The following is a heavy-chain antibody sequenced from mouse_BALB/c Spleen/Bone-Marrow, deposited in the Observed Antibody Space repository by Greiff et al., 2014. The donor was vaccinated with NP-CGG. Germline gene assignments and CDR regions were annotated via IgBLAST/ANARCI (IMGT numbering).Heavy chain of an antibody. CDR3: TRVLRNFDY. V-gene: IGHV6-6*02. J-gene: IGHJ2*01. D-gene: IGHD1-1*01. Sequence: EVKLVESGGGLVQPGGSMKLSCVASGFTFSNYWMTWVRQSPEKGLEWVAEIRLKSNNYATHYAESVKGRFTISRDDSESSVYLQMNDLRTEDTGIFYCTRVLRNFDYWGQGTTLTVSS. CDR1: GFTFSNYW. CDR2: IRLKSNNYAT.